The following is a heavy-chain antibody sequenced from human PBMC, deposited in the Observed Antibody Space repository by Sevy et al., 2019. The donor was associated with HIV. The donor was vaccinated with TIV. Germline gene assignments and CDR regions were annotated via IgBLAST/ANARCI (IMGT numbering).Heavy chain of an antibody. J-gene: IGHJ3*02. Sequence: ASVKVSCKASGGTFSSYAISWVRQAPGQGLEWMGGIIPIFGTANYAQKFQGRVTITADESTGTAYMELSSLGSEDTAVYYCARDLERGYSHRTSGDAFDIWGQGTMVTVSS. CDR2: IIPIFGTA. CDR1: GGTFSSYA. CDR3: ARDLERGYSHRTSGDAFDI. V-gene: IGHV1-69*13. D-gene: IGHD5-18*01.